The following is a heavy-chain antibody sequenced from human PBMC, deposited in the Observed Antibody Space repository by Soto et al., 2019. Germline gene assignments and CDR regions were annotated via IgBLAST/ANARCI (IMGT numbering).Heavy chain of an antibody. CDR2: MNPNSGNT. V-gene: IGHV1-8*01. CDR1: GYTFTSYD. J-gene: IGHJ6*03. CDR3: ARGSTVTFPRYYYYYMDV. D-gene: IGHD4-17*01. Sequence: ASVKVSCKASGYTFTSYDINWVRQATGQVLEWMGWMNPNSGNTGYAQKFQGRVTMTRNTSISTAYMELSSLRSEDTAVYYCARGSTVTFPRYYYYYMDVWGKGTTVTVSS.